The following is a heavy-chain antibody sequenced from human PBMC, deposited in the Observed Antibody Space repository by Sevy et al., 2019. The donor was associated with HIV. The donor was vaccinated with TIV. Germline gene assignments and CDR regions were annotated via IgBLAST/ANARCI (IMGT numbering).Heavy chain of an antibody. CDR1: GYTFTSSY. D-gene: IGHD1-26*01. J-gene: IGHJ4*02. Sequence: ASVTVSCKASGYTFTSSYMNWVRQAPGQGLEWMGIINPNSGSTTYAQKFQGRVTMTRDTSSSTVYMELSSLRPEDTAVYYCARSLLGYSGSYYGAYYFDYWGQGTLVTVSS. CDR3: ARSLLGYSGSYYGAYYFDY. CDR2: INPNSGST. V-gene: IGHV1-46*01.